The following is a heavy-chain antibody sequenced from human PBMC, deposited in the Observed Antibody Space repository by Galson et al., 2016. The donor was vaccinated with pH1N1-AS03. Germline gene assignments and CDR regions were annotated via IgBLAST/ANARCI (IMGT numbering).Heavy chain of an antibody. D-gene: IGHD1-26*01. CDR3: ARDYIVGATRGAGTFDF. J-gene: IGHJ3*01. Sequence: SLRLSCAASGFTFSDFAMHWVRQAPGKGLDWVAVISYDGSNKYYEDSVKGRFTISRDSSKNTLYLQMNSLRPEDTAMYYCARDYIVGATRGAGTFDFWVHGTMFTVSS. CDR1: GFTFSDFA. V-gene: IGHV3-30-3*01. CDR2: ISYDGSNK.